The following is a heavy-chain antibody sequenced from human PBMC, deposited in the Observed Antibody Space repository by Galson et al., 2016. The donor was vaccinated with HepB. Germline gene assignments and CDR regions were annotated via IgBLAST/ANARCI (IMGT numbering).Heavy chain of an antibody. J-gene: IGHJ4*02. CDR3: ARGNPYCSGGYCYSLGDY. CDR2: INPGNGHT. CDR1: GFTFSGYA. D-gene: IGHD2-15*01. Sequence: SVKVSCKASGFTFSGYAIHWVRQAPGQSLEWMGWINPGNGHTKYSQRFQGRVTITRDTSASTAYMELSSLTSEDTGVYYCARGNPYCSGGYCYSLGDYWGQGTLVTVSS. V-gene: IGHV1-3*01.